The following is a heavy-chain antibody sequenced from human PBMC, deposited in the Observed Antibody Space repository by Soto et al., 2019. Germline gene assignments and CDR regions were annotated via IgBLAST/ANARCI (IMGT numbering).Heavy chain of an antibody. J-gene: IGHJ6*02. CDR1: GYTFTSYG. CDR2: ISAYNGNT. D-gene: IGHD2-2*02. CDR3: ARDYFNVVPAAILYYYYYYGMDV. Sequence: ASVKVSCKASGYTFTSYGISWVRQAPGQGLEWMGWISAYNGNTNYAQKLQGRVTMTTDTSTSTAYMELRSLRSDDTAVYYCARDYFNVVPAAILYYYYYYGMDVWGQGTTVTVSS. V-gene: IGHV1-18*01.